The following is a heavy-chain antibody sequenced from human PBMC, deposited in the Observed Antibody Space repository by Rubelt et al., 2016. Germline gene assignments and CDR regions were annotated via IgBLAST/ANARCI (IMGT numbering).Heavy chain of an antibody. J-gene: IGHJ6*02. Sequence: VQLQESGPGLVKPSETLSLTCTVSGASMNTYYWSWIRQPPGQGLEWIGYIYYTGSTAYNPSLKSRVTISVDTSKNQFSLKLSSVTAADTAVYYCARGVAAAGSSYYYGMDVWGQGTTVTVSS. V-gene: IGHV4-59*12. CDR2: IYYTGST. D-gene: IGHD6-13*01. CDR3: ARGVAAAGSSYYYGMDV. CDR1: GASMNTYY.